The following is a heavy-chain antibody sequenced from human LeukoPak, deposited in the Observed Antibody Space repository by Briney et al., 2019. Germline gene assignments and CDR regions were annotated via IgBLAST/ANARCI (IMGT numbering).Heavy chain of an antibody. CDR3: ASSRQVDS. J-gene: IGHJ4*02. V-gene: IGHV3-48*02. Sequence: PGGSLRLSCAASGFTFSSYSMNWVRQAPGKGLEWVSYISSTSSTIYNADSVKGRFTISRDNAKNSLYLQTNSLRDEDTAVYYCASSRQVDSWGQGTLVTVSS. CDR2: ISSTSSTI. CDR1: GFTFSSYS.